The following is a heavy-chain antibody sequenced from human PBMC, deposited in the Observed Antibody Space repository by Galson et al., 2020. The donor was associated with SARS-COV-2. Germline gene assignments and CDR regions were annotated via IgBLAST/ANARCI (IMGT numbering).Heavy chain of an antibody. CDR2: IRNRGSRYST. V-gene: IGHV3-72*01. Sequence: GGSLRLSCIASGFNFNDHFMDWVRQAPGKGLEWVARIRNRGSRYSTEYAASVRGRFTISRDDSMNSVYLQTNSLKTEDTAVYYCTRDWSGAGDYWGQGTLVIVSS. CDR3: TRDWSGAGDY. CDR1: GFNFNDHF. D-gene: IGHD3-10*01. J-gene: IGHJ4*02.